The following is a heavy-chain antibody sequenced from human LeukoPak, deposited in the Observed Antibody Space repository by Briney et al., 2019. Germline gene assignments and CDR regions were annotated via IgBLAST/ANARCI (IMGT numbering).Heavy chain of an antibody. Sequence: WETLSLTCSVSGGSITSYYWSWIRQPPGKGLEWIGYIYYTGCTNSNPSLESLVTISLDTSKNQFFLKLSSVTAADTAMYYCASSYFYDGNRYFDYWGRGTMVSVSS. CDR3: ASSYFYDGNRYFDY. CDR1: GGSITSYY. J-gene: IGHJ4*02. CDR2: IYYTGCT. V-gene: IGHV4-59*08. D-gene: IGHD3-22*01.